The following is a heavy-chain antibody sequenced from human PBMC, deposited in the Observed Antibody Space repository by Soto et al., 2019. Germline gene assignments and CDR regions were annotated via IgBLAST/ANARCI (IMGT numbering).Heavy chain of an antibody. D-gene: IGHD6-6*01. CDR2: IIPILGIA. Sequence: RASVKVSCKASGGTFSSYTISWVRQAPGQGLEWMGRIIPILGIANYAQKFQGRVTITADKSTSTAYMELSSLRSEDTAVYYCAKDRLHGIAARPRWFDPWGQGTLVTVSS. CDR3: AKDRLHGIAARPRWFDP. CDR1: GGTFSSYT. V-gene: IGHV1-69*04. J-gene: IGHJ5*02.